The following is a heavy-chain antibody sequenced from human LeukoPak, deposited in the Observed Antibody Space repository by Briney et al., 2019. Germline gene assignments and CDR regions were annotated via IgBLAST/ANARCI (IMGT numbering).Heavy chain of an antibody. Sequence: PSETLSLTCTVSGGSISSSSYYWGWIRQPPGKGLEWIGSIYYSGNTYYNASLKSQVSISIDTSKNRFSLKLTSVTAADTAVYYCAGQTGSGLFILPGGQGTLVTVSS. CDR2: IYYSGNT. V-gene: IGHV4-39*01. J-gene: IGHJ4*02. D-gene: IGHD3/OR15-3a*01. CDR3: AGQTGSGLFILP. CDR1: GGSISSSSYY.